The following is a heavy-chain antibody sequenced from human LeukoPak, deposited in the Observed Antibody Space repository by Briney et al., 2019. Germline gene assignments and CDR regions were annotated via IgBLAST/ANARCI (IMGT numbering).Heavy chain of an antibody. Sequence: GGSLRLSCEASGFTFSSYWMSWVRQAPGKGLEWVANIKEDGSEKYYVDSVKGRFTTSRDNAKDSLYLQMSSLRAEDTAVYYCARDSGSYRIFDYWGQGTLVTVSS. V-gene: IGHV3-7*01. CDR3: ARDSGSYRIFDY. CDR2: IKEDGSEK. D-gene: IGHD1-26*01. J-gene: IGHJ4*02. CDR1: GFTFSSYW.